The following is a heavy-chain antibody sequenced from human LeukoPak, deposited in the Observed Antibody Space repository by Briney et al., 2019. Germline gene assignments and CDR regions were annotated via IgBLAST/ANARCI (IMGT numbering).Heavy chain of an antibody. CDR2: MSGSGSST. CDR1: GFTFKTYV. V-gene: IGHV3-23*01. Sequence: GGSLRLSCAASGFTFKTYVMNWVRQVPGKGPEWVSSMSGSGSSTDYADSMKGRFTISRDNSKNTLYLQMNSLRAEDTALYYCAKDAQGLVRGGIYFDFWGQGSLVTVSS. J-gene: IGHJ4*02. CDR3: AKDAQGLVRGGIYFDF. D-gene: IGHD6-19*01.